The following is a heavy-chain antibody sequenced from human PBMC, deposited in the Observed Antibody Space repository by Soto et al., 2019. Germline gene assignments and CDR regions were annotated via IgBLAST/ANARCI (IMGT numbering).Heavy chain of an antibody. Sequence: ASVKVSCKASGYTFTSYYMHWVRQAPGQGLEWMGRINPNGGSTNYAQKFQGRVTMTRDTSISTAYMELSRLRSDDTAVYYCARDQAVEDAFDIWGQGTMVTVSS. J-gene: IGHJ3*02. CDR2: INPNGGST. CDR3: ARDQAVEDAFDI. CDR1: GYTFTSYY. V-gene: IGHV1-2*02.